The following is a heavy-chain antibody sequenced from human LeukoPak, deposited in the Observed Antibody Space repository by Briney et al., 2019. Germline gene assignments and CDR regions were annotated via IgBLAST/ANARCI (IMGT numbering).Heavy chain of an antibody. J-gene: IGHJ6*02. V-gene: IGHV3-49*04. CDR3: SRGPIQLWVHNGVDV. D-gene: IGHD5-18*01. CDR1: GFNFGDHA. Sequence: GGSLRLSCTTSGFNFGDHAMTWVRQAPGKGLEWVGFIRSKAYRGTTEYAASVKGRFTISRDDSKSVVYLQMNSLKSEDTAVYYCSRGPIQLWVHNGVDVWGQGTTVTVSS. CDR2: IRSKAYRGTT.